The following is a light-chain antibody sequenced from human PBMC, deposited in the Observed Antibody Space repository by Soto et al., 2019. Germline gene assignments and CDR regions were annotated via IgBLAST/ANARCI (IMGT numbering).Light chain of an antibody. Sequence: EVVLTQSPVTLSLSPGERATLSCRASQSVASSLLAWYQQKPGQAPRLLIYGASGSATGSPDRFSGSGSGTDFTLTISRLDPEDFAVYYCQQYGSSPITFGQGTRLEIK. J-gene: IGKJ5*01. CDR3: QQYGSSPIT. CDR2: GAS. CDR1: QSVASSL. V-gene: IGKV3-20*01.